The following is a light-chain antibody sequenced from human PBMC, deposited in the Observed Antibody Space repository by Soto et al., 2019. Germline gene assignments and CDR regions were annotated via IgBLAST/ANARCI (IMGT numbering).Light chain of an antibody. CDR2: AAS. V-gene: IGKV3-20*01. CDR1: QSVSSNY. Sequence: EIVLTQSPGTLSLSPGERATLSCRASQSVSSNYLAWYHQKPGQAPRLLIYAASSSATDIPARVSGSVSGTDFTLNISRLEPEDFGVYYCQLYGSSPLYTFGQGTKLEIK. J-gene: IGKJ2*01. CDR3: QLYGSSPLYT.